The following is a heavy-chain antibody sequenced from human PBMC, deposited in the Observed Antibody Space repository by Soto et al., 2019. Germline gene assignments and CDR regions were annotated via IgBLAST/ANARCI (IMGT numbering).Heavy chain of an antibody. CDR1: GGSISNYY. J-gene: IGHJ4*02. Sequence: SETLSLTCSVSGGSISNYYWSWIRQSPGKGLEWIGYAYYSGSTNYNPSLKSRVAISVDTSKNQFSLKLTSVTAADTAVYYCASYNFGVFFDYWGQGTPVTVSS. D-gene: IGHD3-3*01. CDR2: AYYSGST. CDR3: ASYNFGVFFDY. V-gene: IGHV4-59*01.